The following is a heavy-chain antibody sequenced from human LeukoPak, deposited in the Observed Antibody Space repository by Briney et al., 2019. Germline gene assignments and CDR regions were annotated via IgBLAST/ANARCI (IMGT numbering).Heavy chain of an antibody. CDR1: GFTFSSYA. Sequence: PGGSLRLSCAASGFTFSSYAMSWVRQAPGKGLEWVSAISGSGGSTYYEDSVKGRFTISRDNSKNTLYLQMNSLRAEDTAVYYCAKYRHIVVVTAIPIPPFDYWGQGTLVTVSS. CDR3: AKYRHIVVVTAIPIPPFDY. CDR2: ISGSGGST. J-gene: IGHJ4*02. V-gene: IGHV3-23*01. D-gene: IGHD2-21*02.